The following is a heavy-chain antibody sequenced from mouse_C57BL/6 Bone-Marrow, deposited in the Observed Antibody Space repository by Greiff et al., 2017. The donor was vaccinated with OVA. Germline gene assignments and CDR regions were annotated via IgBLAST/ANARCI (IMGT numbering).Heavy chain of an antibody. CDR2: ISNGGGST. V-gene: IGHV5-12*01. CDR3: ARRDYYGSSLYWYFDV. Sequence: LQQSGGGLVQPGGSLKLSCAASGFTFSDYYMYWVRQTPEKRLEWVAYISNGGGSTYYPDTVKGRFTISRDNAKNTLYLQMSRLKSEDTAMYYCARRDYYGSSLYWYFDVWGTGTTVTVSS. CDR1: GFTFSDYY. D-gene: IGHD1-1*01. J-gene: IGHJ1*03.